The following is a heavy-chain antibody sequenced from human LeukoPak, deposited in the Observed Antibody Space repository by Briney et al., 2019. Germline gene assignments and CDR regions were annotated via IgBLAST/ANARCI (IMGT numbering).Heavy chain of an antibody. V-gene: IGHV3-23*01. J-gene: IGHJ4*02. CDR3: AKDNVGSWNYGGIDY. D-gene: IGHD1-7*01. Sequence: GGSLRLSCAASGFTFSSYAMSWVRQAPGEGLEWVSAISGSGGSTYYADSVKGRFTISRDNSKNTLYLQVNSLRAEDTAVYYCAKDNVGSWNYGGIDYWGQGTLVTVSS. CDR1: GFTFSSYA. CDR2: ISGSGGST.